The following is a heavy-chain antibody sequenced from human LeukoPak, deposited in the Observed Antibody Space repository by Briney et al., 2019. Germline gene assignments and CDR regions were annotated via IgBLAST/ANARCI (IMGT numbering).Heavy chain of an antibody. V-gene: IGHV5-10-1*01. Sequence: GESLKISCKGSGYSFTSYWISWVRQMPGKGLEWMGRIYPSDSYTNYSPSFQGHVTISPDKSISTAYLLWSRLKASDTAMYYCARCIFLWFGERSNWFDRWGEGTLVTV. CDR1: GYSFTSYW. D-gene: IGHD3-10*01. J-gene: IGHJ5*02. CDR2: IYPSDSYT. CDR3: ARCIFLWFGERSNWFDR.